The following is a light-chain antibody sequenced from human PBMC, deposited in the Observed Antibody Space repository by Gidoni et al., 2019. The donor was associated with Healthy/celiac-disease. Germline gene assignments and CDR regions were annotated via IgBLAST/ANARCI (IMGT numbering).Light chain of an antibody. CDR3: AAWDDSLSGFVV. CDR1: SSNIGSNY. V-gene: IGLV1-47*01. J-gene: IGLJ2*01. Sequence: QSVLPQPPSASATPGQRVPISCSGSSSNIGSNYVYWYQQLPGTAPKLLIYRNNQRPSRVPDRFSGSKSGTSASLAISGLRSEDEADYYCAAWDDSLSGFVVFGGGTKLTVL. CDR2: RNN.